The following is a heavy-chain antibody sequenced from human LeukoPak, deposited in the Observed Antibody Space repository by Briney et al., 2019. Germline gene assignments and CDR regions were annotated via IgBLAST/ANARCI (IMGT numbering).Heavy chain of an antibody. Sequence: ASVKVSCKASGYTFTGYYMHWVRQAPGQGLEWMGWINPNSGGTNYAQKFQGRVTVTRDTSISTAYMELSRLRSDDTAVYYCARDLGSGWYENWFDPWGQGTLVTVSS. CDR2: INPNSGGT. D-gene: IGHD6-19*01. CDR1: GYTFTGYY. J-gene: IGHJ5*02. V-gene: IGHV1-2*02. CDR3: ARDLGSGWYENWFDP.